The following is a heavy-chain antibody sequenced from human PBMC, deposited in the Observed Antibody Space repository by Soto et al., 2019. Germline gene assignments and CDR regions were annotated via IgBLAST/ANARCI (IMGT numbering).Heavy chain of an antibody. CDR3: ARENEWEYPDY. D-gene: IGHD1-26*01. V-gene: IGHV3-30-3*01. J-gene: IGHJ4*02. CDR2: ISYDGSNK. Sequence: QAQLVESGGGVVQPGRSLRLSYAASGFTFSSYAMHWVRQAPGKGLEWVSVISYDGSNKYYADSVKGRFTISRDNSKNPLYLQMNSLRAEDTAVYSCARENEWEYPDYWGQGTLVTVSS. CDR1: GFTFSSYA.